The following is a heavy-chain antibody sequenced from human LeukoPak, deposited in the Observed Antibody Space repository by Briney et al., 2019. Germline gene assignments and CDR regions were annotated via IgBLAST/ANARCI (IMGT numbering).Heavy chain of an antibody. CDR1: GYNFTNNW. Sequence: GESLKISCKGSGYNFTNNWIGWVRQMPGKGLEWMGIIYPGDSDTRYSPSFQGQVTISADKSSSTAYLQWISLKASDTAIYYCARAYRSHNSDYYNFDYWGQGTLVTVSS. J-gene: IGHJ4*02. CDR2: IYPGDSDT. CDR3: ARAYRSHNSDYYNFDY. V-gene: IGHV5-51*01. D-gene: IGHD2-21*02.